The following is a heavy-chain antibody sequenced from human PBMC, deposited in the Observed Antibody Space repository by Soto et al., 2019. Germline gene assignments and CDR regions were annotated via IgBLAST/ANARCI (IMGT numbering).Heavy chain of an antibody. CDR2: INAGNGNT. CDR3: ARAVDGSRRSYYYYYMDV. CDR1: GYPFTSYA. D-gene: IGHD6-19*01. V-gene: IGHV1-3*01. J-gene: IGHJ6*03. Sequence: GASVKVSCKASGYPFTSYAMHWVRQAPGQRLEWMGWINAGNGNTKYSQKFQGRVTITRDTSASTAYMELSSLRSEDTAVYYCARAVDGSRRSYYYYYMDVWGKGTTVTVSS.